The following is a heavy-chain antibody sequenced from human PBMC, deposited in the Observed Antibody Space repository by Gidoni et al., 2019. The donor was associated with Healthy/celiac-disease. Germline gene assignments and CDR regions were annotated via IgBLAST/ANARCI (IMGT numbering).Heavy chain of an antibody. D-gene: IGHD3-10*01. Sequence: EVQRVESGGGLVQPGRSLRLSCAASGFTFDDYAMHWVRHAPGKGLEWVSGISWNRCSIGYADSVKGRFTISRDNAKNSLYLQMNSLRAEDTALYYCAKGRYYYGSGSYYPNYGMDVWGQGTTVTVSS. V-gene: IGHV3-9*01. CDR3: AKGRYYYGSGSYYPNYGMDV. CDR2: ISWNRCSI. J-gene: IGHJ6*02. CDR1: GFTFDDYA.